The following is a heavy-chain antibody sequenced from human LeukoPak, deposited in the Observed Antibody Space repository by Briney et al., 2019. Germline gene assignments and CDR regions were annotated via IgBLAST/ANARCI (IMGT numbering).Heavy chain of an antibody. Sequence: GGSLRLSCAASGFTFSSYWMSWVRQAPGKGLEWVANIKQDGSEKYYVDSVKGRFTISRDNAKNSLYLQMNSLRAEDTAVYYCAREGIDFWSGYYIGYWGQGTLVTVSS. V-gene: IGHV3-7*03. D-gene: IGHD3-3*01. CDR2: IKQDGSEK. CDR1: GFTFSSYW. J-gene: IGHJ4*02. CDR3: AREGIDFWSGYYIGY.